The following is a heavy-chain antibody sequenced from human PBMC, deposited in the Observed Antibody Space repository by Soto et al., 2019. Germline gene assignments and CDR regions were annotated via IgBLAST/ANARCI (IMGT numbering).Heavy chain of an antibody. J-gene: IGHJ5*02. D-gene: IGHD6-6*01. Sequence: ASVKVSCKASGYTFTGYYMHWVRQAPGQGLEWMGWINPNSAGTSYAQKFQGRVTLTRDTSISTAYMALSGLKSVDTAVYYCAKDLTRQLAYWLDPWGQGTQVTVAS. V-gene: IGHV1-2*02. CDR1: GYTFTGYY. CDR3: AKDLTRQLAYWLDP. CDR2: INPNSAGT.